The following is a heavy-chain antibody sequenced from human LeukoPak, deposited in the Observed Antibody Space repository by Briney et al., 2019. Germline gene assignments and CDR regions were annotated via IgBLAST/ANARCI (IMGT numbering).Heavy chain of an antibody. V-gene: IGHV3-23*01. D-gene: IGHD4-11*01. J-gene: IGHJ4*02. CDR3: AHPTADYNSRY. CDR2: ISGSGGST. Sequence: PGGSLRLSCAASGFTFSSYSMSWVRQAPGKGLEWVSAISGSGGSTFYADSVKGRFTISRDKSKNTLYLQMNSLRAEDTAVYYCAHPTADYNSRYWGQGTLVTVSS. CDR1: GFTFSSYS.